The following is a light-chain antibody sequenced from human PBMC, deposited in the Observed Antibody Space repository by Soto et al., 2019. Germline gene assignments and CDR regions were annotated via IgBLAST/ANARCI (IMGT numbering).Light chain of an antibody. CDR1: QPINSW. J-gene: IGKJ2*01. CDR2: KAS. V-gene: IGKV1-5*03. CDR3: QQYGSLPYT. Sequence: IKMTQSPSTLSASVGDRVPLPCRASQPINSWLAWYQQKPGKAPRLLIYKASSLESGVPSRFSGSGSGTEFTLTISSLQPDDFATYYCQQYGSLPYTFGQGTKLDIK.